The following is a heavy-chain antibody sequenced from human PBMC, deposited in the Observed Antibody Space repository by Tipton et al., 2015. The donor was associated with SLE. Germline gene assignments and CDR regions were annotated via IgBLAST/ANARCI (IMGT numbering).Heavy chain of an antibody. CDR2: MDYTGRT. CDR1: NGSITNYY. D-gene: IGHD1-1*01. V-gene: IGHV4-59*13. Sequence: LSLTCTVSNGSITNYYWTWIRQPPRMGLQFLGYMDYTGRTSNYHPSLNRRLSMSVDTSQNQISLRLTSVTAADTAIYYCARRTSTGLYDAFDLWGQGTTVTVTS. J-gene: IGHJ3*01. CDR3: ARRTSTGLYDAFDL.